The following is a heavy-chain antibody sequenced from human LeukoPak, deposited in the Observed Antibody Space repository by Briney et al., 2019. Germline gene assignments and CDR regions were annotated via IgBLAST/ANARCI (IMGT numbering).Heavy chain of an antibody. V-gene: IGHV1-2*02. J-gene: IGHJ5*02. CDR1: GYTFTGYY. CDR3: AKGRVVAGTKXLTXHXFDP. Sequence: GASVKVSCKASGYTFTGYYLHWVRQTPGQGLEWMGWINPNSGGAKYAQKFQGRVTMTRDTSISTVYMGLRRLRSDDTAVYYCAKGRVVAGTKXLTXHXFDPWGXGTLVTVS. D-gene: IGHD6-19*01. CDR2: INPNSGGA.